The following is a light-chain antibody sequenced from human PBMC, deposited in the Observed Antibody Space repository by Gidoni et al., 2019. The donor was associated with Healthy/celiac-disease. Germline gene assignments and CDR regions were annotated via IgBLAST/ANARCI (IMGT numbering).Light chain of an antibody. V-gene: IGKV1-5*03. Sequence: IQMTQSPSTLSASVGDRVTITCRASQSISSWLYWYQQKPGKAPKLLIDKASSLESGVPSRFSGSGSGKEFTLTISSLQPDDVATYYCQQYNSYSQWTFGQGTKVEIK. CDR3: QQYNSYSQWT. J-gene: IGKJ1*01. CDR2: KAS. CDR1: QSISSW.